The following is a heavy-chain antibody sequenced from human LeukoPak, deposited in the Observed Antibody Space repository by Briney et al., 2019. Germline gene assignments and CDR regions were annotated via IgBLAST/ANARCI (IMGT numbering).Heavy chain of an antibody. CDR3: ARGGITGTRGYFDY. CDR1: GGTFSSYA. V-gene: IGHV1-69*13. J-gene: IGHJ4*02. Sequence: SVTVSCKASGGTFSSYAISWLRQAPGQGLEWMGGIIPIFGTANYAHKLQGRVTLTGDESTSTAYMELSSLRSEDTAVYYCARGGITGTRGYFDYWGQGTLVTVSS. CDR2: IIPIFGTA. D-gene: IGHD1-7*01.